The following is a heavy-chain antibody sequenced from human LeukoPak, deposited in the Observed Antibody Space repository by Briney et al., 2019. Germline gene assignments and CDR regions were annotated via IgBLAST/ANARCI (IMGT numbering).Heavy chain of an antibody. D-gene: IGHD2-2*01. CDR2: INPNSGGT. CDR3: AREACSSTSCYSGY. CDR1: GYTFTGYY. J-gene: IGHJ4*02. Sequence: ASVKVSCKASGYTFTGYYMHWVRQAPGQGLEWMGRINPNSGGTNYAQKFQGRVTMTRDTSISTAYMELSRLRSDDTAVYYCAREACSSTSCYSGYWGQGTLVTVSS. V-gene: IGHV1-2*06.